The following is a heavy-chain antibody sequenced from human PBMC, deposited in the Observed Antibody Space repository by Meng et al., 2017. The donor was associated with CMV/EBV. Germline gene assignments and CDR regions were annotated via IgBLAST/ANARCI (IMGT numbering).Heavy chain of an antibody. CDR1: GFTFSSYS. CDR3: AGVRTTVTPLDAFDI. J-gene: IGHJ3*02. V-gene: IGHV3-21*01. D-gene: IGHD4-17*01. CDR2: ISSSSSYI. Sequence: GGSLRLSCAASGFTFSSYSMNWVRQAPGKVLEWVSSISSSSSYIYYADSVKGRFTISRDNAKNSLYLQMNSLRAEDTAVYYCAGVRTTVTPLDAFDIWGQGTMVTVSS.